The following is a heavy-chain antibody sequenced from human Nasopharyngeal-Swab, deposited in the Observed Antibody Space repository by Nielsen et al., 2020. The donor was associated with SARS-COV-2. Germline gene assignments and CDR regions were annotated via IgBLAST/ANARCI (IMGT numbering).Heavy chain of an antibody. Sequence: RQAPGKGLEWIGYIYYSGSTNYNPSLKSRVTISVDTSKNQFSLKPSSVTAADTAVYYCARVDYYYYGMDVWGQGTTVTVSS. J-gene: IGHJ6*02. CDR2: IYYSGST. V-gene: IGHV4-59*01. CDR3: ARVDYYYYGMDV.